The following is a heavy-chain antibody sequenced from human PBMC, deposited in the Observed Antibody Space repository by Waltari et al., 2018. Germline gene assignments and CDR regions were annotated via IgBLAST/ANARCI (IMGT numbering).Heavy chain of an antibody. D-gene: IGHD6-13*01. CDR3: AREFRGTAAAGYFDY. CDR1: GFTVSSTY. CDR2: IYSGGST. Sequence: EVQLVESGGGLIQPGGSLRLSCAASGFTVSSTYMSWFRQAPGKGREGVSVIYSGGSTYYADSVKGRFTISRDNSKNTLYLQMNSLRAEDTAVYYCAREFRGTAAAGYFDYWGQGTLVTVSS. V-gene: IGHV3-53*01. J-gene: IGHJ4*02.